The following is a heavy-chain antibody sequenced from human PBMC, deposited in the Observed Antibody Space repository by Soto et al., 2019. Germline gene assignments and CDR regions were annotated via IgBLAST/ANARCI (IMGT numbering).Heavy chain of an antibody. J-gene: IGHJ3*02. CDR1: GFTFSSYA. V-gene: IGHV3-23*01. CDR3: AKTRGIVVVRDAFDI. CDR2: ISGSGGST. Sequence: GGSLRLSRAASGFTFSSYAMSWVRQAPGKGLEWVSAISGSGGSTYYADSVKGRFTISRDNSKNTLYLQMNSLRAEDTAVYYCAKTRGIVVVRDAFDIWGQGTMVTVSS. D-gene: IGHD3-22*01.